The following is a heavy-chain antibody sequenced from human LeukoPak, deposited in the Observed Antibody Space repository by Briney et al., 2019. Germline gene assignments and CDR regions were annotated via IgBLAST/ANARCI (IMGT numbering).Heavy chain of an antibody. CDR3: AKGLWIGENAGHFDY. V-gene: IGHV3-23*01. Sequence: PGGSLRLSCAASGFIFSSYSMSWVRQAPGKGLEWVSVITGSGGNTYYADSVKGRFTISRDNAKNSLYLQMNSLRAEDPALYYCAKGLWIGENAGHFDYWGQGTLVTLSS. CDR1: GFIFSSYS. D-gene: IGHD3-10*01. J-gene: IGHJ4*02. CDR2: ITGSGGNT.